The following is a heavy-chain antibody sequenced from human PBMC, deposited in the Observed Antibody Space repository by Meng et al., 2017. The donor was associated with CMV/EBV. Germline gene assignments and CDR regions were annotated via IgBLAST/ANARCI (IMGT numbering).Heavy chain of an antibody. CDR1: GFTFSSYS. J-gene: IGHJ4*02. Sequence: GGSLRLSCAASGFTFSSYSMNWVRQAPGKGLEWVSYISSSSSTIYYADSVKGRFTISRDNAKNSLYLKMNSLRAEDTAVYYCARDAAGIAAAGSDFSAYWGQGTLVIISS. V-gene: IGHV3-48*04. CDR2: ISSSSSTI. D-gene: IGHD6-13*01. CDR3: ARDAAGIAAAGSDFSAY.